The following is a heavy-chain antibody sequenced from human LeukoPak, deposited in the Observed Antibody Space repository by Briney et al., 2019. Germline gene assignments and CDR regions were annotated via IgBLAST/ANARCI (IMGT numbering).Heavy chain of an antibody. CDR2: ISYDGSNK. V-gene: IGHV3-30-3*01. CDR3: ARAMDY. J-gene: IGHJ4*02. CDR1: GFTFSSYA. Sequence: GGSLRLSCAASGFTFSSYAMHWVRQAPGKGLEWVAVISYDGSNKYYADSVKGRFTISRDNSKNTLYLQMNSLRAEDTAVYYCARAMDYWGQGTLLTVSS.